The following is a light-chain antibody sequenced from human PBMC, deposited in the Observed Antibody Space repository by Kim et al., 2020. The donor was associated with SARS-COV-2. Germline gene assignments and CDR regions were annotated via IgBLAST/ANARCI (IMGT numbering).Light chain of an antibody. CDR3: QQSYSSPKT. Sequence: ASIGDRATLTCRASQSISRYLHWYQQKPGKAPKLLIYAASNLQSGVPSNFSGSGSGTDFTLTISSLQPEDFATYYCQQSYSSPKTFGQGTKVDIK. V-gene: IGKV1-39*01. CDR1: QSISRY. J-gene: IGKJ1*01. CDR2: AAS.